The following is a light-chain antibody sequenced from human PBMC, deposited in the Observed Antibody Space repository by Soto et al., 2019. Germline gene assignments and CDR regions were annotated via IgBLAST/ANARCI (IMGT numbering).Light chain of an antibody. V-gene: IGKV3D-20*01. Sequence: EIVLTQSPATLSLSPGERATLSCGASQSVNNNYLAWYQQKPGLAPRLLIYDASSRATGIPDRFSGSGSGTDFTLTISRLEPEDFAVYSCQQYGTSPQTFGQGTKVELK. CDR2: DAS. J-gene: IGKJ1*01. CDR1: QSVNNNY. CDR3: QQYGTSPQT.